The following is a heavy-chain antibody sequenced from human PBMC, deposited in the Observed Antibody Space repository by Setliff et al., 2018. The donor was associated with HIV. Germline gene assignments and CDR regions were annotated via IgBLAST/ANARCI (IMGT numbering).Heavy chain of an antibody. J-gene: IGHJ4*02. Sequence: SVKVSCKASGGDFRNYAISWVRQAPGQGLEWMGEIMALFQRTQYAQKFQGRVTFTTDESTSTAYMELRSLRSDDTAIFYCARGRMAAAGMFIPRALDYWGQGTLVTVSS. CDR2: IMALFQRT. CDR1: GGDFRNYA. D-gene: IGHD6-13*01. CDR3: ARGRMAAAGMFIPRALDY. V-gene: IGHV1-69*05.